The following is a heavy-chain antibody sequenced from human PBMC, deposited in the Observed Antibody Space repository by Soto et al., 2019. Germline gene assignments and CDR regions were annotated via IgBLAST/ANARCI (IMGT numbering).Heavy chain of an antibody. V-gene: IGHV2-26*01. CDR3: ARIQYYYDSSGYYPDAFDI. CDR2: IFSNDEK. J-gene: IGHJ3*02. CDR1: GFSLSNARMG. D-gene: IGHD3-22*01. Sequence: QVTLKESGPVLVKPTETLTLTCTVSGFSLSNARMGVSWIRQPPGKALEWLAHIFSNDEKSYSTSLKSRLTISKDTSKSQVVLTMTNMDPVDTATYYCARIQYYYDSSGYYPDAFDIWGQGTMVTVSS.